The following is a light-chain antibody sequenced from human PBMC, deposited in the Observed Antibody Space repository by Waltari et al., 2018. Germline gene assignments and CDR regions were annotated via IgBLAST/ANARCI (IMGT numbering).Light chain of an antibody. J-gene: IGKJ1*01. Sequence: DIVVPQSPLSLPVPPGEPASISCRSSQSVLHRNGNNYLDWYLQTPGQSPQLLIYLGSNRASGVPDRFSGSGSGTDFTLRISRVEAEDVGVYYCMQSLQTLWTFGQGTKVEIK. CDR3: MQSLQTLWT. CDR1: QSVLHRNGNNY. V-gene: IGKV2-28*01. CDR2: LGS.